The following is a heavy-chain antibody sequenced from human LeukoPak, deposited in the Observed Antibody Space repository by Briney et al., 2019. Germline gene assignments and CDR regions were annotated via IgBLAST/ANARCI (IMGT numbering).Heavy chain of an antibody. D-gene: IGHD3-3*01. V-gene: IGHV1-69*04. CDR2: IIPILGIA. J-gene: IGHJ4*02. CDR3: ARDSMTRRFLEWVLDY. Sequence: SVKVSCKASGGTFSSYTISWVRQAPGQGLEWMGRIIPILGIANYAQKFQGRVTITADESTSTAYMELSSLRSEDTAVYYCARDSMTRRFLEWVLDYWGQGTLVTVSS. CDR1: GGTFSSYT.